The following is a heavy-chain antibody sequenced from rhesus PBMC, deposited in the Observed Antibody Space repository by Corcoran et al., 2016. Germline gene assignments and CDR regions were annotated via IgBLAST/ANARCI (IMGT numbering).Heavy chain of an antibody. CDR1: GGSISGYY. Sequence: QVQLQESGPGLVKPSETLSLTCAVSGGSISGYYWSWIRQSPGKGLEGFGRIYGTGGSTDSSPSLTSRVTISTATSKNQFSLRLSSVTAADTAVYYCARRLNSGSYYYVRYFDYWGQGVLVTVSS. V-gene: IGHV4-160*01. D-gene: IGHD3-16*01. CDR3: ARRLNSGSYYYVRYFDY. J-gene: IGHJ4*01. CDR2: IYGTGGST.